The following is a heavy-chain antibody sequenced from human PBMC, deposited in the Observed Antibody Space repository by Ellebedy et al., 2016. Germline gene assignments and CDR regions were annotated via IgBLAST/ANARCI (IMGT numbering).Heavy chain of an antibody. CDR2: IYYSGST. D-gene: IGHD3-3*01. Sequence: SETLSLTCTVSGGSISSGDYYWSWIRQPPGKGLEWIGYIYYSGSTYYNPSLKSRVTISVDTSKNQFSLKLSSVTAADTAVYYCAGQDYDFWSGYYWGQGTLVTVSS. J-gene: IGHJ4*02. V-gene: IGHV4-30-4*01. CDR3: AGQDYDFWSGYY. CDR1: GGSISSGDYY.